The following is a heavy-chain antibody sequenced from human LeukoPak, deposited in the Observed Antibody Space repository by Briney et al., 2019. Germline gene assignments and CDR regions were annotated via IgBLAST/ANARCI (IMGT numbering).Heavy chain of an antibody. J-gene: IGHJ4*02. D-gene: IGHD3-10*02. CDR2: ISASGGRT. CDR3: AKEYSLFDSTSPLDY. V-gene: IGHV3-23*01. Sequence: PGGSLRLSCAASGFTFSSYAMSWVRQAPGEGLEWVSGISASGGRTSYADSVKGRLTISRDNSKNTLYLQLNSLTAEDTALYYCAKEYSLFDSTSPLDYWGQGTLVTVSS. CDR1: GFTFSSYA.